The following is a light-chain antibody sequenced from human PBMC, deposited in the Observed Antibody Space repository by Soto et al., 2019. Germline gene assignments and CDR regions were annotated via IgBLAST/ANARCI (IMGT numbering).Light chain of an antibody. CDR2: GES. Sequence: ELVLTQSPGTLSLSPGESATLSCRVSQSVSGNFLAWYQQKPGQAPRLLIHGESRRAPGIPDRVSGSGSGTDLNLTISRLEPEDFAVYYCQKYGSSPRTCGQGTKVDIK. CDR1: QSVSGNF. V-gene: IGKV3-20*01. J-gene: IGKJ1*01. CDR3: QKYGSSPRT.